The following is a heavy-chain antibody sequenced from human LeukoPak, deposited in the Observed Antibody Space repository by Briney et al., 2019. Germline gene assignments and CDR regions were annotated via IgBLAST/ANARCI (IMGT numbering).Heavy chain of an antibody. CDR3: ARDFNKKQLVQPPLGY. D-gene: IGHD6-13*01. J-gene: IGHJ4*02. V-gene: IGHV3-69-1*01. CDR2: SYTGGSK. Sequence: PGGSLRLSCAASGFTFSDFFMSWIRQAPGKGLEWVATSYTGGSKYYADSVKGRFTISRDNAKNSLYLQMNSLRAEDTAVYYCARDFNKKQLVQPPLGYWGQGTLVTVSS. CDR1: GFTFSDFF.